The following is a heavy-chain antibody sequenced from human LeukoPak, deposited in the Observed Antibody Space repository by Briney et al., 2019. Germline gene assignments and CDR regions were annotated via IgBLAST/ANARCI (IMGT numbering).Heavy chain of an antibody. CDR2: INPNSGGT. D-gene: IGHD2-2*02. V-gene: IGHV1-2*02. Sequence: ASVKVSCKXSGYTFTGYYMHWVRQAPGQGLEWMGWINPNSGGTNYSQKFQGRVTMTRDTSISTAYMELSRLRSDDTAVYYCAPYSSSTSCYSNDAFDIWGQGTMVTVSS. CDR1: GYTFTGYY. CDR3: APYSSSTSCYSNDAFDI. J-gene: IGHJ3*02.